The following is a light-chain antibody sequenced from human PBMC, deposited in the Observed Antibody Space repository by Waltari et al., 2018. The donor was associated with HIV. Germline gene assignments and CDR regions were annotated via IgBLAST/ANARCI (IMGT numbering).Light chain of an antibody. J-gene: IGLJ1*01. CDR2: KDS. CDR3: QSPGSGGTYV. Sequence: SSELTQTPALSVSPGQTARITCSGDYLSKKHAFWYHQRPGQAPVLVIYKDSERPSGIPERFSGSSSGTTVTLTISGVQAEDEGDYYCQSPGSGGTYVFGPGTKVTVL. V-gene: IGLV3-25*03. CDR1: YLSKKH.